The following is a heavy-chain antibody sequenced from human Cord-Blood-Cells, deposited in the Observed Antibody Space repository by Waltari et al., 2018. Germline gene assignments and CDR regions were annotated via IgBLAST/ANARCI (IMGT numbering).Heavy chain of an antibody. D-gene: IGHD3-16*02. V-gene: IGHV4-34*01. CDR2: IKHSGST. J-gene: IGHJ5*02. CDR3: AREITFGGVIVGRPNWFDP. Sequence: QVQLQQWGAGLLKPSETLSLTCAVYGGSFSGYYWSWIRQPPGKGLEWNGEIKHSGSTNSNPSLKGRVTISVDTSKNQFSLKLSSVTAADTAVYYCAREITFGGVIVGRPNWFDPWGQGTLVTVSS. CDR1: GGSFSGYY.